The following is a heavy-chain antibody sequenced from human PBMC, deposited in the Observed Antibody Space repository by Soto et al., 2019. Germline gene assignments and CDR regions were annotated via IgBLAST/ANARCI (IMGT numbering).Heavy chain of an antibody. V-gene: IGHV1-69*01. Sequence: QVQLVQSGAEVKKPGSSVKVSCKASGGTFSSYAISWVRQAPGQGLEWMGGIIPIFGTANYAQKFQGRVTITADESTSTAYMELSSLRSEDTAVYYCARVLVAGYCSGGSCYSRAFDIWGQGTMVTVSS. CDR3: ARVLVAGYCSGGSCYSRAFDI. CDR2: IIPIFGTA. CDR1: GGTFSSYA. D-gene: IGHD2-15*01. J-gene: IGHJ3*02.